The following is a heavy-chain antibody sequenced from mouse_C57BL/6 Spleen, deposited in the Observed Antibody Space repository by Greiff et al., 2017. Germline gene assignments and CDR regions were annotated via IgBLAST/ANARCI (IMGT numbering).Heavy chain of an antibody. CDR1: GYTFTSYW. V-gene: IGHV1-55*01. Sequence: QVQLQQPGAELVKPGASVKMSCKASGYTFTSYWITWVKQRPGQGLEWIGDIYPGSGSTNYNEKFKSKATLTVDTSSSTAYMQLSSLTSEDSAVYYCASKGDYGNYEVYWAQGTTLTVSS. CDR3: ASKGDYGNYEVY. J-gene: IGHJ2*01. D-gene: IGHD2-1*01. CDR2: IYPGSGST.